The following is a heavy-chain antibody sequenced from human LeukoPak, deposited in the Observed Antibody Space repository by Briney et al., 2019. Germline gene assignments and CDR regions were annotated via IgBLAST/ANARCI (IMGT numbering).Heavy chain of an antibody. J-gene: IGHJ4*02. D-gene: IGHD3-10*01. CDR1: GYSISSGYY. Sequence: SETLSLTCTVSGYSISSGYYWGWIRQSPGKGLEWIGSMYHSGSTYYNPSLESRVTISVDTSKNQFSLKLSSVTAADTAVYYCARRSGSYWGQGTLVTVSS. CDR3: ARRSGSY. CDR2: MYHSGST. V-gene: IGHV4-38-2*02.